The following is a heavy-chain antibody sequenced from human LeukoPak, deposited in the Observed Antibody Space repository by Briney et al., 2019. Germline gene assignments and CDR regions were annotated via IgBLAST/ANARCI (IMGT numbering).Heavy chain of an antibody. J-gene: IGHJ4*02. Sequence: TGGSLRLSCAASGFTFSRNWMSCVRQAPGKGLEWVANIKQDGSEKYYVDSVKGRFTISRDNAKNSLYLQMNSLRAEDTAVYYCARVSVRGVLPPYFDYWGQGTLVTVSS. CDR1: GFTFSRNW. D-gene: IGHD3-10*01. CDR2: IKQDGSEK. CDR3: ARVSVRGVLPPYFDY. V-gene: IGHV3-7*01.